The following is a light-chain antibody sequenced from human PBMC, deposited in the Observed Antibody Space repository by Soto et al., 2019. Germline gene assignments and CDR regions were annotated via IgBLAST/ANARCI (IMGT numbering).Light chain of an antibody. J-gene: IGLJ3*02. CDR1: SSNLETKT. Sequence: QPVLTQPPSASETPGQTVTISCSGSSSNLETKTVNWYQQFPGTAPKLLIYRNDQRPSGVPDRFSGSKSGTSASLAISGLQSEDEADYYCAAWSDNLNGWVFGGGTKLTVL. V-gene: IGLV1-44*01. CDR3: AAWSDNLNGWV. CDR2: RND.